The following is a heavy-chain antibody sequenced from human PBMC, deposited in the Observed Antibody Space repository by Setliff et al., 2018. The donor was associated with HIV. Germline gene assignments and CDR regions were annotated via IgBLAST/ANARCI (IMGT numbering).Heavy chain of an antibody. D-gene: IGHD1-1*01. CDR1: GFTFNSYA. J-gene: IGHJ4*02. CDR2: MSGSTGDT. Sequence: PGGSLRLSCAASGFTFNSYAMSWARQAPGKGLEWVATMSGSTGDTYYADSVKGRFTISRDNSKNTLSLQMNSLGAEDTAVYYCANRLRGYNKWYYFDYWGQGTRVTVS. V-gene: IGHV3-23*01. CDR3: ANRLRGYNKWYYFDY.